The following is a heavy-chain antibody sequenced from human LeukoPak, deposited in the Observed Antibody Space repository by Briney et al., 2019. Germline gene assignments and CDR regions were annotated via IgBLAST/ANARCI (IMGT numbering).Heavy chain of an antibody. V-gene: IGHV3-66*01. Sequence: PGGSLRLSCAASGFTVSSNYMSWVRQAPGKGLGWISVIYSGGSTYYADSVEGRFTISRDNSENTLYLQMNSLRDEGTAVYYCARYRSGYCAFDIWGQGTMVTVSS. CDR3: ARYRSGYCAFDI. CDR2: IYSGGST. CDR1: GFTVSSNY. D-gene: IGHD6-19*01. J-gene: IGHJ3*02.